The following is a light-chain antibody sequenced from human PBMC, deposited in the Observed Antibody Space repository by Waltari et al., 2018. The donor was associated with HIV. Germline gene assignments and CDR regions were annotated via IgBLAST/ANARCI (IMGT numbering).Light chain of an antibody. J-gene: IGKJ5*01. Sequence: IQLTQSPSFLSASVRDRVTITCRASQDISSYLAWYQQKPGEAPKLLIYAASTLQSGVPSRFSGRGSGTEFTLTINSLQPEDCATYFCQHLNSFPITFGQGTRLEIK. CDR1: QDISSY. CDR3: QHLNSFPIT. V-gene: IGKV1-9*01. CDR2: AAS.